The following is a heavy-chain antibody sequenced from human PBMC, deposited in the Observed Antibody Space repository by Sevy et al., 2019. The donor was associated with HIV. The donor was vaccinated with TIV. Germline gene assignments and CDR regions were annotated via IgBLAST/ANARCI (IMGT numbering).Heavy chain of an antibody. CDR1: GFTFSTYT. CDR2: ITFSSNYI. V-gene: IGHV3-21*01. D-gene: IGHD3-10*01. J-gene: IGHJ3*02. Sequence: GGSLRLSCAASGFTFSTYTMNWVRQAPGKGLVWLSSITFSSNYIYYADSVKGRFTISRDNAKKSLFLQMNSLRAEDTAVYYCARPYGSGSWEAFDIWGQGTMVTVSS. CDR3: ARPYGSGSWEAFDI.